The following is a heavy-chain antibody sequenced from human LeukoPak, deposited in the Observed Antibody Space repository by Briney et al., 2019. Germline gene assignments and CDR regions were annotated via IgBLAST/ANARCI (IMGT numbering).Heavy chain of an antibody. D-gene: IGHD3-22*01. CDR1: GGSVSSGSFH. J-gene: IGHJ4*02. CDR2: IYYSGST. V-gene: IGHV4-61*01. Sequence: SETLSLTCTVSGGSVSSGSFHWSWIRQPPGKGLEWIGYIYYSGSTNYNPSLKSRVTISVDTSKNQFSLKLSSVTAADTAVYYCARDRYYDNSGYYYFDYWGQGTLVTVSS. CDR3: ARDRYYDNSGYYYFDY.